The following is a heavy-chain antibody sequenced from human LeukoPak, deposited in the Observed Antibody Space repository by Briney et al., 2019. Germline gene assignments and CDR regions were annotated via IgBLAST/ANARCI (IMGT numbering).Heavy chain of an antibody. CDR2: IRYDGSNK. D-gene: IGHD3-10*01. V-gene: IGHV3-30*02. CDR1: GFTFSSYG. Sequence: GGSLRLSCAASGFTFSSYGMHWVRQAPGKGLEWVAFIRYDGSNKYYADSVKGRFTISRDNSKNTAYLQMNSLKTEDTAVYYCSRHKSGGITMIRGVRDYSYMDVWGKGTTVTVSS. J-gene: IGHJ6*03. CDR3: SRHKSGGITMIRGVRDYSYMDV.